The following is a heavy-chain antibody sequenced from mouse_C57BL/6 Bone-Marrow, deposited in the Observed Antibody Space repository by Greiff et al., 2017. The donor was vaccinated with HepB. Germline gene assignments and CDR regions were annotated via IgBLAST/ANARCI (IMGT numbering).Heavy chain of an antibody. D-gene: IGHD1-1*01. CDR1: GYTFTSYW. CDR2: IDPSDSYT. J-gene: IGHJ4*01. CDR3: ARYGYYGSRRGYYAMDY. Sequence: VQLQQPGAELVKPGASVKLSCKASGYTFTSYWMQWVKQRPGQGLEWIGEIDPSDSYTNYNQKFKGKATLTVDTSSSTAYMQLSSPTSEDSAVYYCARYGYYGSRRGYYAMDYWGQGTSVTGSS. V-gene: IGHV1-50*01.